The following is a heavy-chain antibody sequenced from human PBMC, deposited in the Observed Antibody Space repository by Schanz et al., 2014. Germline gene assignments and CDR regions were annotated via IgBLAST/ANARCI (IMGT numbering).Heavy chain of an antibody. Sequence: QVQLVESGGGVVQPGRSLRLSCAASGFTFSSYGMHWVRQAPGKGLEWVAVISYDGSNKIYADSVKGRFTISRDNSKNTLYLQMNSLKTEDTAVYYCTTHGLGYYFDYWGQGTLVPVSS. D-gene: IGHD3-10*01. V-gene: IGHV3-33*05. CDR2: ISYDGSNK. CDR3: TTHGLGYYFDY. CDR1: GFTFSSYG. J-gene: IGHJ4*02.